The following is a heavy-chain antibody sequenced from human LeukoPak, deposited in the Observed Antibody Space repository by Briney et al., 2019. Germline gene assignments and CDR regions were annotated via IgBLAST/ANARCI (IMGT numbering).Heavy chain of an antibody. J-gene: IGHJ5*02. CDR2: ISYDGSNK. D-gene: IGHD6-13*01. V-gene: IGHV3-30*04. Sequence: GGSLRLSCAASGFTFSSYAMHWVRQAPGKGLEWVAVISYDGSNKYYADSVKGRFTISRDNSKNTLYLQMNSLRAEDTAVYYCARGSSSWYGNWFDPWGQGTLVTVSS. CDR3: ARGSSSWYGNWFDP. CDR1: GFTFSSYA.